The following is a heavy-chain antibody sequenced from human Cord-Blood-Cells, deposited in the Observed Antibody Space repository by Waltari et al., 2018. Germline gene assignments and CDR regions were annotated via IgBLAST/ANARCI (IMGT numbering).Heavy chain of an antibody. CDR2: IIPIFGTA. CDR1: GGTFSSYA. Sequence: KKPGSSVKVSCKASGGTFSSYAISWVRQAPGQGLEWMGGIIPIFGTANYAQKFQGRVTITADESTSTAYMELSSLRSEDTAVYYCARDLGYCSGGSCNFDYWGQGTLVTVSS. V-gene: IGHV1-69*01. D-gene: IGHD2-15*01. CDR3: ARDLGYCSGGSCNFDY. J-gene: IGHJ4*02.